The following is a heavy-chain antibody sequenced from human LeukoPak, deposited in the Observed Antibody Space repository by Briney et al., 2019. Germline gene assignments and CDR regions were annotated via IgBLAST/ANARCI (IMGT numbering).Heavy chain of an antibody. CDR3: ARADSNWHLYYFDY. CDR1: GFTFSSYA. CDR2: ISGSGGST. Sequence: GGSLRLSCAASGFTFSSYAVNWVRQATGKGLEWVSGISGSGGSTYYADSVKGRFTISRDNSKNTLYVQMNSLRAEDTAVYYCARADSNWHLYYFDYWGQGTLVTVSS. D-gene: IGHD6-13*01. J-gene: IGHJ4*02. V-gene: IGHV3-23*01.